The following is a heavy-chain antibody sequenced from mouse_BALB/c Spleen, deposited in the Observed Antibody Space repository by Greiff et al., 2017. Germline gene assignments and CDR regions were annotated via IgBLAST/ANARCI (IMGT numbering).Heavy chain of an antibody. D-gene: IGHD1-1*01. V-gene: IGHV1-15*01. Sequence: QVQLQQSGAELVRPGASVTLSCKASGYTFTDYEMHWVKQTPVHGLEWIGAIDPETGGTAYNQKFKGKATLTADKSSSTAYMELRSLTSEDSAVYYCTKVYYYGSSYYWGQVTTLTVSS. J-gene: IGHJ2*01. CDR2: IDPETGGT. CDR3: TKVYYYGSSYY. CDR1: GYTFTDYE.